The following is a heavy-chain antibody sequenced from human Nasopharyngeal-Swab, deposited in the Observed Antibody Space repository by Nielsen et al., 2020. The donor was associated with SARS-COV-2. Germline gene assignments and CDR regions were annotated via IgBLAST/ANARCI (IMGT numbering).Heavy chain of an antibody. Sequence: SETLSLTCPVSGGSTISYYWSWIRQPAGKGLEWIGRFYSSGSTTYSYNPSLKSRVTMSVDTSKNQFSLRLTSMSAADTAVYYCARVGRNGLYYFDYWGQGTLVTVSS. CDR1: GGSTISYY. V-gene: IGHV4-4*07. D-gene: IGHD3-10*01. CDR3: ARVGRNGLYYFDY. CDR2: FYSSGSTTY. J-gene: IGHJ4*02.